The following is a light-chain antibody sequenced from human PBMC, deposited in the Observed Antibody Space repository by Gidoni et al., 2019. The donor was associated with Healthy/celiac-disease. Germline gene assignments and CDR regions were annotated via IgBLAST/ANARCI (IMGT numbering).Light chain of an antibody. J-gene: IGKJ2*04. CDR1: QSVLYSSNNKNY. V-gene: IGKV4-1*01. CDR2: WAS. Sequence: RATINCKSSQSVLYSSNNKNYLAWYQQKPGQPPKLLIYWASTRESGVPDRFSGSGSGTDFTLTISSLQAEDVAVYYCQQYYSTPGCSFXQXTKLEIK. CDR3: QQYYSTPGCS.